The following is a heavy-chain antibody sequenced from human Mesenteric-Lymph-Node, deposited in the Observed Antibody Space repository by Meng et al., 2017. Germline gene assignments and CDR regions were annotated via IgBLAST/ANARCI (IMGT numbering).Heavy chain of an antibody. V-gene: IGHV4-39*01. D-gene: IGHD6-19*01. J-gene: IGHJ5*02. CDR1: GGSISTCGYY. Sequence: PQGQESGPGLVTPSEALSLTCSFSGGSISTCGYYWGWLRQPPGKGLEWIGSIGHSGFTYYTPSLKSRVAVSIDTSRNQFYLWLTSVTAADTAVYYCVRSSGWVKTGFDPWGQGTLVTVSS. CDR2: IGHSGFT. CDR3: VRSSGWVKTGFDP.